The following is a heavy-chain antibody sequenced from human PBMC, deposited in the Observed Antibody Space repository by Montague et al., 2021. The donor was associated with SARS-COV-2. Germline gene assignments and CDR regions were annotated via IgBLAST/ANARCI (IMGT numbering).Heavy chain of an antibody. CDR2: IYSSGNT. D-gene: IGHD6-13*01. J-gene: IGHJ4*02. V-gene: IGHV4-4*07. CDR3: ARGDHPTTASWYFFDS. CDR1: GGSINHYY. Sequence: SETLSLTCTVSGGSINHYYWHWLRQSAGKGLEWIGRIYSSGNTNSNPSLESRVIMSVDSSQNQFSLKLNSVTAADTAVYYCARGDHPTTASWYFFDSWGQGDLVPVSS.